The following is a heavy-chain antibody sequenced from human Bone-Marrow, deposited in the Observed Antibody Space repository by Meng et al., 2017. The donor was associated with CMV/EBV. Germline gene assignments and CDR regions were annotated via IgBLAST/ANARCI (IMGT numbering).Heavy chain of an antibody. V-gene: IGHV3-23*01. CDR1: GFTFSSYA. D-gene: IGHD2-2*01. CDR3: AKDPLYCSSTSCFSPYYYYGMDV. J-gene: IGHJ6*02. CDR2: ISGSGGST. Sequence: GGSLRLSCAASGFTFSSYAMHWVRQAPGKGLEWVSAISGSGGSTYYADSVKGRFTISRDNSKNTLYLQMNSLRAEDTAVYYCAKDPLYCSSTSCFSPYYYYGMDVWGQGTTVTVSS.